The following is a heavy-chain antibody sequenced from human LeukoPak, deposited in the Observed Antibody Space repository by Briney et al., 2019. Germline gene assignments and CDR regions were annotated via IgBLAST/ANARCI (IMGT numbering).Heavy chain of an antibody. V-gene: IGHV3-74*01. Sequence: PWGSLRLSCAASGFTFSTYWMHWVRQAPGKGLVWVARLSSDGTTTTYAESVKGRFIISRDNVRNTLYLQMHSLRVEDTAVYYCARVRYGDYTGWGQGTLDTVFS. J-gene: IGHJ4*02. CDR3: ARVRYGDYTG. CDR1: GFTFSTYW. CDR2: LSSDGTTT. D-gene: IGHD3-3*01.